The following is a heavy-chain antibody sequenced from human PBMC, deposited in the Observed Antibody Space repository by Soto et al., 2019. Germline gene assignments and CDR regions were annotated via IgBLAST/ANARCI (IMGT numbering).Heavy chain of an antibody. CDR1: GSTFSSYW. V-gene: IGHV3-7*01. J-gene: IGHJ4*02. Sequence: PGGSLRLSCAASGSTFSSYWMSWVRQAPGKGLEWVANIKQDGSEKYYVDSVKGRFTISRDNAKNSLYLQMNSLRAEDTAVYYCARDPEDPYYFDYWGQGTLVTVSS. CDR3: ARDPEDPYYFDY. CDR2: IKQDGSEK. D-gene: IGHD2-15*01.